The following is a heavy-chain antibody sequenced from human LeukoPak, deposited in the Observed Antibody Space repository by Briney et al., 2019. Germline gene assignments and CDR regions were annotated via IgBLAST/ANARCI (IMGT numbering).Heavy chain of an antibody. D-gene: IGHD3-10*01. Sequence: GGSLRLSCAASGFTFSSYWMSWVRQAPGKGLEWLANIQQDGSAKDYLDSVQGRFTISRDNAKNSLYLQMNSLRVEDTAVYHCARDGYGSGGYNYWGQGTLVTVSS. CDR3: ARDGYGSGGYNY. CDR2: IQQDGSAK. J-gene: IGHJ4*02. CDR1: GFTFSSYW. V-gene: IGHV3-7*04.